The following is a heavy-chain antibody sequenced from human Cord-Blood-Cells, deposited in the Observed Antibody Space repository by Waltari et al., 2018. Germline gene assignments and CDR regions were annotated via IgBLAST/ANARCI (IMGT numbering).Heavy chain of an antibody. CDR2: NNHSGST. V-gene: IGHV4-34*01. J-gene: IGHJ3*02. D-gene: IGHD5-12*01. Sequence: QVQLQQWGAGLLKPSETLSLTCAVYGGSFSGYYWSWIRQPPGKGLEWIGENNHSGSTKYNPSLKSRVTISVDTSKNQFSLKLSSVTAADTAVYYCARGRGIVATITPFDIWGQGTMVTVSS. CDR3: ARGRGIVATITPFDI. CDR1: GGSFSGYY.